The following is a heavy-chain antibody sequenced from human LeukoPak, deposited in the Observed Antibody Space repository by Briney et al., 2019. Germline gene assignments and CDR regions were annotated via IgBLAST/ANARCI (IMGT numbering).Heavy chain of an antibody. V-gene: IGHV3-21*01. D-gene: IGHD3-16*02. Sequence: GGSLRLSCAASGFTFNSYSMNWVRQAPGKGLEWVSSISSSSSYIYYADSVKGRFTISRDNAKNSLYLQMNSLRPEDTAVYYCARAMITFGGVIVQSFDYWGQGTLVTVSS. CDR2: ISSSSSYI. J-gene: IGHJ4*02. CDR1: GFTFNSYS. CDR3: ARAMITFGGVIVQSFDY.